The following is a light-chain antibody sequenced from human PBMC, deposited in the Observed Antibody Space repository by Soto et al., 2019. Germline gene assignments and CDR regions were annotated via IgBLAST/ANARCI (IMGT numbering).Light chain of an antibody. CDR3: QQSENGPLT. CDR2: DAS. Sequence: DIQMTQSPSSLSASVGDRITITCQASQDINKYLNWYQQKLGKAPKLLIYDASNLQRGVPSRFSGSGSGTHFGLSISSLQPEDIATYYCQQSENGPLTFGGGTKVEIK. V-gene: IGKV1-33*01. CDR1: QDINKY. J-gene: IGKJ4*01.